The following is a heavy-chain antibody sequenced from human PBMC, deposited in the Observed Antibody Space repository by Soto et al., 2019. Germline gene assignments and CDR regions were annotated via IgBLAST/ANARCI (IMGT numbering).Heavy chain of an antibody. Sequence: SETLSLTCTVSGGSISSYYWSWIRQPPGKGLEWIGYIYYSGSTNYNPSLKSRVTISVDTSKNQFSLKLSSVTAADTAVYYCARSGPGYSSSWFPRTYYYYYMDVWGKGTTVTVSS. CDR2: IYYSGST. V-gene: IGHV4-59*01. J-gene: IGHJ6*03. CDR1: GGSISSYY. D-gene: IGHD6-13*01. CDR3: ARSGPGYSSSWFPRTYYYYYMDV.